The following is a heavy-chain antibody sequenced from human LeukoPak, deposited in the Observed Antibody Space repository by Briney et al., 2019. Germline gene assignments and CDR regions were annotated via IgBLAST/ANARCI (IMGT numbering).Heavy chain of an antibody. D-gene: IGHD3-9*01. V-gene: IGHV3-21*01. CDR1: GFTFSSYS. CDR3: ARDSPYDILTGYYGTFDY. CDR2: ISSSSSYI. J-gene: IGHJ4*02. Sequence: PGGSLRLSCAASGFTFSSYSMNWVRQAPGKGLEWVSSISSSSSYIYYADSVKGRFTISRDNAKNSLYLQMNSLRAEDTAVYYCARDSPYDILTGYYGTFDYWGQGTLVTVSS.